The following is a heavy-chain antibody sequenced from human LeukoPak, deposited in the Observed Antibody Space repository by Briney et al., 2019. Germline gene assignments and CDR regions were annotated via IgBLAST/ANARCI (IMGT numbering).Heavy chain of an antibody. D-gene: IGHD1-14*01. CDR3: AREVMDNLRFDY. CDR1: GYTFTSYY. J-gene: IGHJ4*02. CDR2: INPSGGDT. V-gene: IGHV1-46*01. Sequence: PSVKVSCKASGYTFTSYYMHWVRQAPGQGLEWMGIINPSGGDTSYAQKFQGRLTMTRDTSTNTVYMELTSLRSEDTAVYYCAREVMDNLRFDYWGQGTLVTVSS.